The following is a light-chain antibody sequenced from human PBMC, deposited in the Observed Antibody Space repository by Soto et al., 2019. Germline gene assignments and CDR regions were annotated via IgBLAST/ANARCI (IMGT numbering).Light chain of an antibody. CDR3: QQYCTSPIT. V-gene: IGKV3-20*01. CDR2: GAS. Sequence: ENVLTQSPGTLSLSPGERATLSCRASQTVSSYLTWYQQRPGQAPRLLIYGASKRATGIRDRFSGSGSGTDFTLTISSLEPEDFALYYCQQYCTSPITFGQGTRLE. J-gene: IGKJ5*01. CDR1: QTVSSY.